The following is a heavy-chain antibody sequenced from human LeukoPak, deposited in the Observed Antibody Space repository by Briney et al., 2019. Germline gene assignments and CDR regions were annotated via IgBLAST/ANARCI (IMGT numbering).Heavy chain of an antibody. V-gene: IGHV3-23*01. J-gene: IGHJ4*02. CDR1: GFSFSSYG. Sequence: GGSLRLSCAASGFSFSSYGINWVRQAPGKGLEWVSGISGSGDITYYADSVKGRFTISRDNSRNTLYLQMNSLRAEDTAVYYCARRSKSSAIWYYFDYWGQGTLVTVSS. CDR3: ARRSKSSAIWYYFDY. D-gene: IGHD6-25*01. CDR2: ISGSGDIT.